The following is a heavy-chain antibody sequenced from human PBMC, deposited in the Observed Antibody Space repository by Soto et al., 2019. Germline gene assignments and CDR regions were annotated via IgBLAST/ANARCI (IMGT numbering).Heavy chain of an antibody. CDR2: ISSNGVGT. CDR1: GFTFSNYA. D-gene: IGHD6-19*01. V-gene: IGHV3-64*01. J-gene: IGHJ6*03. CDR3: ARREQSDYYYMDV. Sequence: EVQLVESGGGLVQPGGSLRLSCAASGFTFSNYAMDWVRQAPGKVLEYVSGISSNGVGTYYANSVKDRFTISRDNSKNTLYLQMGSLRAEDMAMYYCARREQSDYYYMDVWGKGTSVTVSS.